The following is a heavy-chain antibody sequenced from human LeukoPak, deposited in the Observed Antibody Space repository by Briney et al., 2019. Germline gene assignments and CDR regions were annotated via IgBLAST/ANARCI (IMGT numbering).Heavy chain of an antibody. Sequence: PGGSLRLSCAASGFTFSSYAMHWVRQAPGKGLEYVSAISSNGGSTYYANSVKGRFTISRDNSKNTLYLQMGSLRAEDMAVYYCARGDSSGYFDYWGQGTLVTVSS. CDR1: GFTFSSYA. J-gene: IGHJ4*02. CDR2: ISSNGGST. CDR3: ARGDSSGYFDY. V-gene: IGHV3-64*01. D-gene: IGHD3-22*01.